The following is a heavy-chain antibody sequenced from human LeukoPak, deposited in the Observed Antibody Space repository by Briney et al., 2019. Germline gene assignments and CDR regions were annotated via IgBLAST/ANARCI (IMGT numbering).Heavy chain of an antibody. CDR1: GGSFSGYY. CDR2: INHSGST. V-gene: IGHV4-34*01. Sequence: PSETLSLTCAVYGGSFSGYYWSWIRQPPGKGLEWIGEINHSGSTNYNPSLKSRVTISVDTSKNQFSLKLSSVTAADTAVYYCARLRLSSSYGPWGQGTLVTVSS. CDR3: ARLRLSSSYGP. D-gene: IGHD6-6*01. J-gene: IGHJ5*02.